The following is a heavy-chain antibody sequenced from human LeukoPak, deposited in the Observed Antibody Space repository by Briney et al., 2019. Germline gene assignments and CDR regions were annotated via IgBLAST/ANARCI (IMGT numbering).Heavy chain of an antibody. Sequence: GGSLRLSCAASGFTFSSYAMTWVRQAPGKGLEWVSGIGGTGTSTYYADSVKGRFTISRDNSKNTLYLQMNSLRAEDTAVYYCAKESGYYFAFDYWGQGTLVTVSS. CDR3: AKESGYYFAFDY. CDR1: GFTFSSYA. J-gene: IGHJ4*02. V-gene: IGHV3-23*01. D-gene: IGHD3-22*01. CDR2: IGGTGTST.